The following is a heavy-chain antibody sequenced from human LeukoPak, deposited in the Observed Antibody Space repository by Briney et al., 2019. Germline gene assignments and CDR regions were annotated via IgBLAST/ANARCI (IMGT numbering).Heavy chain of an antibody. CDR3: ARDLGSLGYCSSTSCLNYYYYGMDV. Sequence: PGGSLRLSCAASGFTFADYAVHWVRQAPGKGLEWVSGISWNSGGIGYADSVKGRFTISRDNSKNTLYLQMNSLRAEDTAVYYCARDLGSLGYCSSTSCLNYYYYGMDVWGQGTTVTVSS. J-gene: IGHJ6*02. CDR1: GFTFADYA. D-gene: IGHD2-2*01. CDR2: ISWNSGGI. V-gene: IGHV3-9*01.